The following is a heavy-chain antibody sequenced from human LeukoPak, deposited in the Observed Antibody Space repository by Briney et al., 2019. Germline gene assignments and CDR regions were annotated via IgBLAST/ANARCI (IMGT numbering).Heavy chain of an antibody. D-gene: IGHD1-1*01. Sequence: SETLSLTCSVSGGPLGSYYWSWIRQPPGKGLEWIGEINHSGSTNYNPSLKSRVTISVDTSKNQFSLKLSSVTAADTAVYYCARGGGTWYFDLWGRGTLVTVS. CDR1: GGPLGSYY. CDR3: ARGGGTWYFDL. V-gene: IGHV4-34*01. J-gene: IGHJ2*01. CDR2: INHSGST.